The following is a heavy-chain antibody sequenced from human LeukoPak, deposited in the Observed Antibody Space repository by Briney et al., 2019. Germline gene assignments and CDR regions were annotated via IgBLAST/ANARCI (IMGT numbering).Heavy chain of an antibody. V-gene: IGHV4-59*01. J-gene: IGHJ5*02. D-gene: IGHD3-10*01. CDR3: ARSEVPTVRGVIMVNWVDP. Sequence: SETLSLTCTVSSGSISSYFWSWLRQPPGRGLEWIGYISYSGSTDYNPSLKSRVTISVDTSRNQFSLKLKSVTAADTAVYYCARSEVPTVRGVIMVNWVDPWGQGTQVTVSS. CDR1: SGSISSYF. CDR2: ISYSGST.